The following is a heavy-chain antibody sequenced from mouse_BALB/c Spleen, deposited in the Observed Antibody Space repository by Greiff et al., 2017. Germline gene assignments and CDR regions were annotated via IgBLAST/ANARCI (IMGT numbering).Heavy chain of an antibody. J-gene: IGHJ4*01. CDR2: IWSGGST. V-gene: IGHV2-4-1*01. D-gene: IGHD1-1*01. CDR3: ARDYYGSSPLYAMDY. Sequence: VMLVESGPGLVQPSQSLSITCTVSGFSLTSYGVHWVRQSPGKGLEWLGVIWSGGSTDYNAAFISRLSISKDNSKSQVFFKMNSLQADDTAIYYCARDYYGSSPLYAMDYWGQGTSVTVSS. CDR1: GFSLTSYG.